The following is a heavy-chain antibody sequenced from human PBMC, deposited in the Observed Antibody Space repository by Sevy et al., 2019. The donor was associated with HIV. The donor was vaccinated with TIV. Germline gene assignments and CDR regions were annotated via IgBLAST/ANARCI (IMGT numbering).Heavy chain of an antibody. Sequence: ASVKVSCKTSGYAFIRNNMHWVRQAPGQGLEWMGIVYPKGGSTSYAQKFQGRVTLTTDAFTNTLYMELTSLRSDDTAVYYCARDHAQHWSFDYRGQGTLVTVSS. V-gene: IGHV1-46*01. CDR2: VYPKGGST. D-gene: IGHD1-1*01. CDR3: ARDHAQHWSFDY. CDR1: GYAFIRNN. J-gene: IGHJ4*02.